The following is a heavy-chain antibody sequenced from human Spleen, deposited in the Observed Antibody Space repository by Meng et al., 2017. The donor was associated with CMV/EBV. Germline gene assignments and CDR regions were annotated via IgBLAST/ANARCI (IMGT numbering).Heavy chain of an antibody. Sequence: GGSLRISCAASGFVFSSYGIHWVRQAPGKGLEWVALILYDGTKEFHADSVKGRFIISRDNSKNTLYLQMNSLRAEDTALYYCARGLPGGIDVWGQGTTVTVSS. D-gene: IGHD2-21*01. J-gene: IGHJ6*02. CDR3: ARGLPGGIDV. CDR2: ILYDGTKE. V-gene: IGHV3-30*02. CDR1: GFVFSSYG.